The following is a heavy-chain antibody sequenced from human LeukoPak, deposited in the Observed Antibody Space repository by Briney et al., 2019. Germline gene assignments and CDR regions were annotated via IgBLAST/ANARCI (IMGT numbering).Heavy chain of an antibody. D-gene: IGHD2-21*01. V-gene: IGHV3-53*01. Sequence: GGSLRLSCAASGFTVSSNYMSWVRQAPGKGLEWVSVIYSGGSTYYADSVKGRFTISRDNSKNTLYLQMNSLRAEDTAVYYCAREPAYCGGDCYPGSPCYYYYYMDVWGKGTTVTVSS. CDR3: AREPAYCGGDCYPGSPCYYYYYMDV. CDR2: IYSGGST. J-gene: IGHJ6*03. CDR1: GFTVSSNY.